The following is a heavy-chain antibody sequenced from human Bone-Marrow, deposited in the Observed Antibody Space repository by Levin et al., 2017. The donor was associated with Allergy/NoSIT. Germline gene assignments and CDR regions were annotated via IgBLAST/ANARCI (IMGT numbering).Heavy chain of an antibody. Sequence: PGESLKISCKASGYTFTGYYMHWVRQAPGQGLEWMGRINPNSGGTNYAQKFQGRVTMTRDTSISTAYMELSRLRSDDTAVYYCARAEAVAGTPDAFDIWGQGTMVTVSS. CDR2: INPNSGGT. CDR3: ARAEAVAGTPDAFDI. J-gene: IGHJ3*02. V-gene: IGHV1-2*06. D-gene: IGHD6-19*01. CDR1: GYTFTGYY.